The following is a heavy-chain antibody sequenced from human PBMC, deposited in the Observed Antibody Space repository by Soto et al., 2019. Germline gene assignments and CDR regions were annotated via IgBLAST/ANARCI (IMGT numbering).Heavy chain of an antibody. CDR2: ISYDGSNK. J-gene: IGHJ4*02. Sequence: SLRLSCAASGFTFSSYAMHWVRQAPGKGLEWVAVISYDGSNKYYADSVKGRFTISRDNSKNTLYLQMNSLRAEDTAVYYCAAGFGELPDYWGQGTLVTVSS. CDR1: GFTFSSYA. D-gene: IGHD3-10*01. V-gene: IGHV3-30-3*01. CDR3: AAGFGELPDY.